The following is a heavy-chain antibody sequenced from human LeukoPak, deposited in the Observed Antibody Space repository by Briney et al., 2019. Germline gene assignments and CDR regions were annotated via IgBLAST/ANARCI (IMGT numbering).Heavy chain of an antibody. CDR3: ARVGRRWKGSTIGENDY. V-gene: IGHV4-34*01. D-gene: IGHD2-2*01. CDR1: GGSFSGYY. CDR2: INHSGST. Sequence: AETLSLTCAVYGGSFSGYYWSWIRQPPGKGLEWIGEINHSGSTNYNPSLKSRVTISVDTSKNQFSLKLSSVTAADTAVYYCARVGRRWKGSTIGENDYWGQGTLVTVSS. J-gene: IGHJ4*02.